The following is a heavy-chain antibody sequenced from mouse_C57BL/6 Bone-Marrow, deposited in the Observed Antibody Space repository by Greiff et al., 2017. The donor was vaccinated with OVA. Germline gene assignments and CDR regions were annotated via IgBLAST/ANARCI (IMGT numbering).Heavy chain of an antibody. V-gene: IGHV1-85*01. CDR1: GYTFTSYD. CDR2: IYPRDGST. D-gene: IGHD2-1*01. CDR3: ARDGVTYAMDY. J-gene: IGHJ4*01. Sequence: QVQLQQSGPELVKPGASVKLSCKASGYTFTSYDINWVKQRPGQGLEWIGWIYPRDGSTKYNEKFKGKATLTVDTSSSTAYMELHSLTFEDSAVYVCARDGVTYAMDYWGQGTSVTVSS.